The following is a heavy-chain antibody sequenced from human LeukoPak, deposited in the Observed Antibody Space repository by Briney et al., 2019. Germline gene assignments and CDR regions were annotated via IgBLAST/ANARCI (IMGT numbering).Heavy chain of an antibody. J-gene: IGHJ4*02. CDR1: GFTFSSSE. Sequence: GGSLRLSCAASGFTFSSSEMNWVRQAPGKGLEWVSYITSSGNTIYYADSVKGRFTISRDNAKNSLYLQMNRLRAEDTAVYYCARERQLERLAFGKEGSAFDYWGQGTLVTVSS. D-gene: IGHD1-1*01. CDR2: ITSSGNTI. CDR3: ARERQLERLAFGKEGSAFDY. V-gene: IGHV3-48*03.